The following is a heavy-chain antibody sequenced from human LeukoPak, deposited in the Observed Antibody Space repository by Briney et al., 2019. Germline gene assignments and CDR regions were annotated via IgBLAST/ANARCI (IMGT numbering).Heavy chain of an antibody. CDR1: GYTFTSYG. CDR3: ARDHIILTGKYYYYYYGMDV. CDR2: ISAYNGNT. J-gene: IGHJ6*02. V-gene: IGHV1-18*01. Sequence: ASVKVSCKASGYTFTSYGISWVRQAPGQGLEWMGWISAYNGNTNYAQKLQGRVTMTTDTSTSTAYMELRSLRSDDTAVYYCARDHIILTGKYYYYYYGMDVWGQGTTVTVSS. D-gene: IGHD2-21*01.